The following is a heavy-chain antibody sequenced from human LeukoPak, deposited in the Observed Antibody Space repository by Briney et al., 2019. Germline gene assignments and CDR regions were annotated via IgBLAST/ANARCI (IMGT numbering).Heavy chain of an antibody. J-gene: IGHJ3*02. CDR3: ARDTAGTGDDAFDI. D-gene: IGHD6-19*01. V-gene: IGHV1-18*01. Sequence: GASVKVSCKASGYTFTSYGISWVRQAPGQGLEWMGWISAYNGNTNYAQKLQGRLTMTTDTSTSTAYMELRSLRSDDTAVYYCARDTAGTGDDAFDIWGQGTMVTVSS. CDR1: GYTFTSYG. CDR2: ISAYNGNT.